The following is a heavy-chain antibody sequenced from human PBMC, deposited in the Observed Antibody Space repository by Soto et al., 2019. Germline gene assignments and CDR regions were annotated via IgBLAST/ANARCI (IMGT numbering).Heavy chain of an antibody. Sequence: GASVKVSCKASGYTFTSYGIHWVRQAPGQRLEWTGWINAGNGNTKYSEKFQGRVTITRDTSASTAYLELSSLRSEDTAVYYCARDPHDSTADYPHYYYGMDVWGQETTVTISS. CDR3: ARDPHDSTADYPHYYYGMDV. V-gene: IGHV1-3*01. J-gene: IGHJ6*02. D-gene: IGHD3-22*01. CDR2: INAGNGNT. CDR1: GYTFTSYG.